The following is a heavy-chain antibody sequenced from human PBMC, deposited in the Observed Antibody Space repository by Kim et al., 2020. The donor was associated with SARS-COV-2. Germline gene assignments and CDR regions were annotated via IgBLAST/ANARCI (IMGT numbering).Heavy chain of an antibody. CDR3: ATGRITIFGVVPRYGMDV. J-gene: IGHJ6*02. V-gene: IGHV1-24*01. D-gene: IGHD3-3*01. CDR1: GYTLTELS. CDR2: FDPEDGET. Sequence: ASVKVSCKVSGYTLTELSMHWVRQAPGKGLEWMGGFDPEDGETIYAQKFQGRVTMTEDTSTDTAYMELSSLRSEDTAVYYCATGRITIFGVVPRYGMDVWGQGNTVTVSS.